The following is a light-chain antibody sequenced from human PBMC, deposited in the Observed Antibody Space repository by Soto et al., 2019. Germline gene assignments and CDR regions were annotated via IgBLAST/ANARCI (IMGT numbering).Light chain of an antibody. Sequence: EIVMTQSPSSLSVSPGERATLSCRASQSVTANLAWYQQKPGQAPRLLIYNGVTRATGIPARFTSSGSGREYTLTINSLQSDDVAMYYCQQYNTWPTCTFGPGTKVELK. V-gene: IGKV3-15*01. J-gene: IGKJ3*01. CDR2: NGV. CDR3: QQYNTWPTCT. CDR1: QSVTAN.